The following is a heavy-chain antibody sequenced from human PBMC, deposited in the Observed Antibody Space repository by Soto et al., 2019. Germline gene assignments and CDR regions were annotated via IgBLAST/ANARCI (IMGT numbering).Heavy chain of an antibody. CDR3: ARGEWSGWYLSVGYYYGMDV. D-gene: IGHD6-19*01. Sequence: GGSLRLSCAASGFTFSSYAMHWVRQAPGKGLEWVAVISYDGSNKYYADSVKGRFTISRDNSKNTLYLQMNSLRAEDTAVYYCARGEWSGWYLSVGYYYGMDVWGQGTTVTVSS. V-gene: IGHV3-30-3*01. CDR2: ISYDGSNK. J-gene: IGHJ6*02. CDR1: GFTFSSYA.